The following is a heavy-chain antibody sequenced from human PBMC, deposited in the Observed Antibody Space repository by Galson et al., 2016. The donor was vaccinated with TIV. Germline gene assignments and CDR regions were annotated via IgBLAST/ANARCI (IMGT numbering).Heavy chain of an antibody. CDR1: GFTFGSYG. J-gene: IGHJ4*02. V-gene: IGHV3-33*01. CDR3: ARARYSNGWFTDF. Sequence: SLRLSCAASGFTFGSYGMHWVRQAPGKGLEWVAVMWFDGSDIYYADSVKGRFTIFRDNSKNTLYLQMNSLRGEDTAVYYCARARYSNGWFTDFWGQGTLVTVSS. D-gene: IGHD6-19*01. CDR2: MWFDGSDI.